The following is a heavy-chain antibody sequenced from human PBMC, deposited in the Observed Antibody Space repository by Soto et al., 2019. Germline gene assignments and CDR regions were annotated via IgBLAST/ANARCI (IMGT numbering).Heavy chain of an antibody. CDR3: ARGVVPAAPFDY. Sequence: QVQLVESGGGVVQHGRSLRLSCAASGFTFSSYAMHWVRQAPGKGLEWVAVISYDGSNKYYADSVKGRFTIYRDNSKNTLYLQMNSLRAEDTAVYYCARGVVPAAPFDYWGQGTLVTVSS. CDR1: GFTFSSYA. CDR2: ISYDGSNK. J-gene: IGHJ4*02. V-gene: IGHV3-30-3*01. D-gene: IGHD2-2*01.